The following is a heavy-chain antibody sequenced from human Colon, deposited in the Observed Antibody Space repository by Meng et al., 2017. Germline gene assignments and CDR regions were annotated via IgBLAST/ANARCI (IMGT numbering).Heavy chain of an antibody. Sequence: QLSHGGAGPVTPSETLFRTCAVYGESISNFYWAWIRQSPGKGLEWIGEINHAGTAYYNPSLKSRVTLSIDTSRNQFSLNLRSVTAADTAVYYCANIRDRSFSDSWGQGTLVTVSS. CDR2: INHAGTA. CDR3: ANIRDRSFSDS. V-gene: IGHV4-34*01. D-gene: IGHD1-26*01. J-gene: IGHJ4*02. CDR1: GESISNFY.